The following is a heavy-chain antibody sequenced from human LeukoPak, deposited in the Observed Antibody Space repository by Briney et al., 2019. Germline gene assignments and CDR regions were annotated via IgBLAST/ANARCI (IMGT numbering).Heavy chain of an antibody. CDR3: AKNDDILTDYPYFFDY. Sequence: GGSLRLSCAASGFTFSSYGMSWVRQAPGKGLEWVSTISGSGGSTYYADSVKGRFTISRDNSKNTLYLQMNSLRAEDTAVYYCAKNDDILTDYPYFFDYWGQGTLVTVSS. CDR2: ISGSGGST. CDR1: GFTFSSYG. V-gene: IGHV3-23*01. J-gene: IGHJ4*02. D-gene: IGHD3-9*01.